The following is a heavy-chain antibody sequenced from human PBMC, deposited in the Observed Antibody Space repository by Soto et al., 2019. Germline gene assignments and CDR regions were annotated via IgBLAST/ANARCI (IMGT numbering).Heavy chain of an antibody. CDR1: GYTFSSYE. Sequence: QVPLVQSGAEVKKPGASVKVSCKASGYTFSSYEINWVRQATGQGLEWMGWMNPNSGNTGSAQKFQGRVTMPRNTSISTAYMELCSLGSEDTAVYYCARGQSGYSSGWSPNDYWGQGTLVTVSS. CDR3: ARGQSGYSSGWSPNDY. V-gene: IGHV1-8*01. D-gene: IGHD6-19*01. CDR2: MNPNSGNT. J-gene: IGHJ4*02.